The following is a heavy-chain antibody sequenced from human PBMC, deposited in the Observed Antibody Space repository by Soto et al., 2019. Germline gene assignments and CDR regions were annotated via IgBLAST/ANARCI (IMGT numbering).Heavy chain of an antibody. V-gene: IGHV1-8*01. J-gene: IGHJ4*02. CDR1: RDTFPRCA. D-gene: IGHD3-10*01. CDR3: ARGRASGSYYLLDY. CDR2: INPNSGNI. Sequence: SAEVSCPESRDTFPRCASNFVRQATGHGLEWMGWINPNSGNIGYAQRFQGRVTMTRDTAIRTAYMEVSSLRSDDTAVYYCARGRASGSYYLLDYWGQGTLVNGSS.